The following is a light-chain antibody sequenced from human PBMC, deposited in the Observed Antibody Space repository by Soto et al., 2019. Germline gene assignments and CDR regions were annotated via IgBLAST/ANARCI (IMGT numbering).Light chain of an antibody. Sequence: EIVLTQSPGTLSLSPGERATLSCRASQSVSSSYLAWYQQKPGQAPRLLIYGASSRATCIPDRFSGSGSGTDFTLTISRLEPEDFAVYYCQQYGSSSITFGQGTRLEIK. CDR1: QSVSSSY. CDR3: QQYGSSSIT. J-gene: IGKJ5*01. V-gene: IGKV3-20*01. CDR2: GAS.